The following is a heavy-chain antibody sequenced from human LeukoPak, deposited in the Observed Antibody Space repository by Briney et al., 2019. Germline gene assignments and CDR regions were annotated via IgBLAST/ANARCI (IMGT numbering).Heavy chain of an antibody. CDR1: GYTFTNYY. V-gene: IGHV1-46*01. CDR2: INPSDGST. CDR3: AREITPYYFHY. Sequence: GASGKVSCKASGYTFTNYYIHWVRQAPGQGLEWMAIINPSDGSTSYAQKFQGRVTVTRDMSTSTVYMELSSLRSEDTAVYYCAREITPYYFHYWGQGTLVTVSS. D-gene: IGHD2-15*01. J-gene: IGHJ4*02.